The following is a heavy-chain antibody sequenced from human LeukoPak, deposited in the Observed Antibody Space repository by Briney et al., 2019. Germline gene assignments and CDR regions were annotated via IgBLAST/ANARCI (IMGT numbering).Heavy chain of an antibody. Sequence: SETLSLTCAVSVRYTSGFYWSWVRQPPGEGLEWVGYFYNSGDTNYSPSLKSPVTISIDTSQTHFSLRLSSVTAADPAVYYCARGPPGFCSTTSCSVGAFDPGGRGTLDSVLS. CDR1: VRYTSGFY. D-gene: IGHD2-2*01. J-gene: IGHJ5*02. CDR3: ARGPPGFCSTTSCSVGAFDP. V-gene: IGHV4-4*08. CDR2: FYNSGDT.